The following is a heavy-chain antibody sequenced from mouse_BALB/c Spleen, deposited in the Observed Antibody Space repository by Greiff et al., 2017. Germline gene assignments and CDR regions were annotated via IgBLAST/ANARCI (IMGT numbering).Heavy chain of an antibody. CDR2: ISYSGST. V-gene: IGHV3-2*02. J-gene: IGHJ4*01. Sequence: EVKVEESGPGLVKPSQSLSLTCTVTGYSITSDYAWNWIRQFPGNKLEWMGYISYSGSTSYNPSLKSRISITRDTSKNQFFLQLNSVTTEDTATYYCARSRRDAMDYWGQGTSVTVSS. CDR1: GYSITSDYA. CDR3: ARSRRDAMDY.